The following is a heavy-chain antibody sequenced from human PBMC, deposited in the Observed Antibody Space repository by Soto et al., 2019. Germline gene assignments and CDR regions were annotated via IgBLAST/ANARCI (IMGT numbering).Heavy chain of an antibody. CDR2: IIPIFDAT. V-gene: IGHV1-69*01. D-gene: IGHD3-10*01. J-gene: IGHJ4*02. CDR3: ARDLTSVRGS. Sequence: QVQMVQSGAEVKKPGSSARVSCKVSGGTFSRHSISWVRQAPGQGLECMGGIIPIFDATQYAQKFQGRLTITADESTTTFHMDLSGLRPEDTAIYDCARDLTSVRGSWGQGTLVTVS. CDR1: GGTFSRHS.